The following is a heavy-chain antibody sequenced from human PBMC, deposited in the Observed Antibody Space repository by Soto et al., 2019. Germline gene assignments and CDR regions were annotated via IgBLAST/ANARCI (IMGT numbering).Heavy chain of an antibody. Sequence: SVTLRLTRVLAGCSIISIYHLAWIRPSPGRGLEWIASIYHTGTTYYTPSLESRVTISLDTSKNQFSLRLSSVTAADSSIYFCARTDNVSYYQHFGQGNLVTVSS. CDR3: ARTDNVSYYQH. CDR2: IYHTGTT. V-gene: IGHV4-38-2*01. CDR1: GCSIISIYH. D-gene: IGHD2-21*01. J-gene: IGHJ1*01.